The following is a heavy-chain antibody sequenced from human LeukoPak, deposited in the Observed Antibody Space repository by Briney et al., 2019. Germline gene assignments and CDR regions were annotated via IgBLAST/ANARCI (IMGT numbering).Heavy chain of an antibody. CDR2: ISGSGGST. CDR3: AKGEVVVITQFDY. J-gene: IGHJ4*02. Sequence: GGSPRLSCAASGFPFSSYAMTWVRQAPGKGLEWVSAISGSGGSTYYADSVKGRFTISRDNSKNTLYLQMNSLRAEDTAVYYCAKGEVVVITQFDYWGQGTLVTVSS. V-gene: IGHV3-23*01. CDR1: GFPFSSYA. D-gene: IGHD3-22*01.